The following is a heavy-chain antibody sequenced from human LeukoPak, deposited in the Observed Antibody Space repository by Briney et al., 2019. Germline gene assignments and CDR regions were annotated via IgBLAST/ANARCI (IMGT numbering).Heavy chain of an antibody. J-gene: IGHJ6*02. D-gene: IGHD6-13*01. CDR2: ISSSSSYI. CDR3: ARDQRAAAGTYYYGMDV. CDR1: GFTFSSYS. V-gene: IGHV3-21*01. Sequence: SGGSLRLSCAASGFTFSSYSMNWVRQAPGKGLEWVSSISSSSSYIYYADSVKGRFTISRDNAKNSLYLQMNSLRAEDTAVYYCARDQRAAAGTYYYGMDVWGQGTTVTVSS.